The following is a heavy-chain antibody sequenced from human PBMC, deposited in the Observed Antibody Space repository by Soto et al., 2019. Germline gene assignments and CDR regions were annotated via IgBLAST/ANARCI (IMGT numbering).Heavy chain of an antibody. CDR3: AKDAEMHATRLLSYFALDL. CDR1: RFALTPYT. Sequence: GGSLRLSCTARRFALTPYTLHWVRQAPGKGLEWVAGLSSDGSNSFYPDSVKGRITISRDNDKTTVHLQITNLRPDDTAMYYCAKDAEMHATRLLSYFALDLWGRGTAVTVSS. V-gene: IGHV3-30-3*01. D-gene: IGHD3-16*01. CDR2: LSSDGSNS. J-gene: IGHJ6*02.